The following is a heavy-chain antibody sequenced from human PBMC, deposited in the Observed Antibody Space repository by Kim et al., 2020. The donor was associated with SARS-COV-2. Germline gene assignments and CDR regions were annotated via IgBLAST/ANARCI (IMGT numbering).Heavy chain of an antibody. CDR2: IGGSGGST. J-gene: IGHJ5*02. V-gene: IGHV3-23*01. Sequence: GGSLRLSCAASGFTFSSYAMSWVRQAPGKGLEWVSAIGGSGGSTYYADSVKGRFTISRDNSKNTLYLQMNSRRAEETAVDYCAKGRRIIGGSGRFDPWGQGTLVTGSS. CDR3: AKGRRIIGGSGRFDP. D-gene: IGHD3-10*01. CDR1: GFTFSSYA.